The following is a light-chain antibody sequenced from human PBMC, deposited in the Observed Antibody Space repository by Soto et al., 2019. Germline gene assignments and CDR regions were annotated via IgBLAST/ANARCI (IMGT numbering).Light chain of an antibody. CDR2: DVS. J-gene: IGLJ1*01. Sequence: LTQPRSVSGSPGQSVTISCTGTSSDVGGYNYVSWYQQHPGKAPKLMIYDVSKRPSGVPDRFSGSKSGNTASLTISGLQAEDEADYYCCPYAGSYTPYVFGTGTKVTVL. CDR1: SSDVGGYNY. V-gene: IGLV2-11*01. CDR3: CPYAGSYTPYV.